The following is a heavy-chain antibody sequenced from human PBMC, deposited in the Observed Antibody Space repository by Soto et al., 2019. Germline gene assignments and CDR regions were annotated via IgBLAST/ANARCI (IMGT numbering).Heavy chain of an antibody. CDR2: ISGSGGST. CDR3: AKGALYMTHDCSSTSCYNYYYGMDV. V-gene: IGHV3-23*01. D-gene: IGHD2-2*01. J-gene: IGHJ6*02. CDR1: GFTFSSYA. Sequence: PGGSLRLSCAASGFTFSSYAMSWVRQAPGKGLEWVSAISGSGGSTYYADSVKGRLTISRDNSKNTLYLQMNSLRAEDTAVYYCAKGALYMTHDCSSTSCYNYYYGMDVWGQGTTVTVSS.